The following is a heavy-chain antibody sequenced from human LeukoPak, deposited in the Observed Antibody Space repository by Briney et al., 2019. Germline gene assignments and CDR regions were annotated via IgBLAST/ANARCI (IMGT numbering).Heavy chain of an antibody. CDR3: ARVYYYTSGSRWGDYFDY. CDR2: IKPDGSEK. CDR1: GFTFSSYW. V-gene: IGHV3-7*01. J-gene: IGHJ4*02. Sequence: TGGSLRLSCEASGFTFSSYWMSWVRQAPGKGLEWVANIKPDGSEKYYVGSVKGRFTISRDNAKNSLYLQMNSLRAEDTAVYYCARVYYYTSGSRWGDYFDYWGQGTLVTVSS. D-gene: IGHD3-10*01.